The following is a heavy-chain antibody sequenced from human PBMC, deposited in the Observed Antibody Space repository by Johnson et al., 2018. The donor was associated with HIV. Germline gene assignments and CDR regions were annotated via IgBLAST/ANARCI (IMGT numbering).Heavy chain of an antibody. Sequence: VQLVESGGGVVQPGRSLRLPCAASGFNFSNDAIHWVRQAPGKGLEWVAIMSYNASNKYYADSVKGRFTISRDNSKNTLYLQMNSLRAEDTAVYYCARERYCSSTSCYFSRPPDAFDIWGQGTMVTVSS. V-gene: IGHV3-30*04. CDR3: ARERYCSSTSCYFSRPPDAFDI. CDR1: GFNFSNDA. J-gene: IGHJ3*02. D-gene: IGHD2-2*01. CDR2: MSYNASNK.